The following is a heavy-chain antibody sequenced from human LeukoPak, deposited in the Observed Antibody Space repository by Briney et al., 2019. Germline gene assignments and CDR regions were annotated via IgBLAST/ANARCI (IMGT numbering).Heavy chain of an antibody. CDR2: IIPIFGTA. J-gene: IGHJ4*02. CDR1: GGTFSSYA. CDR3: ARETNAYYYGSGSSN. D-gene: IGHD3-10*01. Sequence: GASVTVSCKASGGTFSSYAISWVRQAPGPGLEWMGGIIPIFGTANYAQKFQGRVTITADKSTSTAYMELSSLRSEDTAVYYCARETNAYYYGSGSSNWGQGTLVTVSS. V-gene: IGHV1-69*06.